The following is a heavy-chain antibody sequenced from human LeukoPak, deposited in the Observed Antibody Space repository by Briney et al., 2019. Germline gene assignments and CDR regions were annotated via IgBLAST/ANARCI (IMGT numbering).Heavy chain of an antibody. J-gene: IGHJ2*01. Sequence: GRSLRLSCAASGFTFSSYGMHWVRQAPGKGLEWVAVISYDGSNKYYADSVKGRFTISRDNSKNTLYLQMNSLRAEDTAVYYCAKIGPNWYFDLWGRGTLVTVSS. CDR3: AKIGPNWYFDL. CDR1: GFTFSSYG. CDR2: ISYDGSNK. V-gene: IGHV3-30*18.